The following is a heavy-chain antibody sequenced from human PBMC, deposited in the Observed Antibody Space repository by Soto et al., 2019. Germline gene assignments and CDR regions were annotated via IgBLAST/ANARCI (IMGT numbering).Heavy chain of an antibody. D-gene: IGHD3-10*01. J-gene: IGHJ6*02. Sequence: QVQLQESGPGLVKPSQTLSLTCTVSGGSFSSGGYYWSWIRQHPGKGLEWIGYIYYSGSTYYNPSLKSRVTISVDTSKNQFSLKLSSVTAADTAVYYCARDPGPMVRGVTYYYYYGMDVWGQGTTVTVSS. CDR1: GGSFSSGGYY. CDR2: IYYSGST. CDR3: ARDPGPMVRGVTYYYYYGMDV. V-gene: IGHV4-31*03.